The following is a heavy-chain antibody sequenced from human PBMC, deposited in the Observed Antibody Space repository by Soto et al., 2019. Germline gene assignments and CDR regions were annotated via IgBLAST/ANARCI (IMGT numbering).Heavy chain of an antibody. CDR2: ISGSGGST. CDR3: VKERSGHSYADS. J-gene: IGHJ4*02. Sequence: GGSLRLSCVASGFIFSNYAISWLRQGPGKGLEWVSAISGSGGSTYYADSVKGRFTISRDNSKNTLYLQMNSLRVEDSAVYYCVKERSGHSYADSWGQETLVTVSS. V-gene: IGHV3-23*01. CDR1: GFIFSNYA. D-gene: IGHD5-18*01.